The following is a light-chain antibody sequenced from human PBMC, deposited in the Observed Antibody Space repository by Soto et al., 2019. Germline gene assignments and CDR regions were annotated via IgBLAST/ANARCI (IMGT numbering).Light chain of an antibody. V-gene: IGKV3D-15*01. J-gene: IGKJ4*01. Sequence: EKVLTQSPGTLSLSKEERATLSCRASQSVSNNYLAWYQQKPGQAPRLLIYGASNRATGIPDRFSGSGSGTEFTLTISSLQSEDFTVYYCQQYNNWPLTFGGGTKVDIK. CDR2: GAS. CDR3: QQYNNWPLT. CDR1: QSVSNN.